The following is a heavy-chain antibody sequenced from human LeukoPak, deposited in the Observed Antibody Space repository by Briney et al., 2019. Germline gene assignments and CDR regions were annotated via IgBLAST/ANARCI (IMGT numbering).Heavy chain of an antibody. D-gene: IGHD6-6*01. Sequence: ASVKVSCKASGYTFTSYGISWVRQAPGQGLEWMAWNSAYNGNTNYAQNLQGRFTMTTDTSTSTAYMELRSLRSDDTAFYYCARRTYSSSSSLFDYWGQGTLVTVSS. CDR1: GYTFTSYG. CDR3: ARRTYSSSSSLFDY. J-gene: IGHJ4*02. CDR2: NSAYNGNT. V-gene: IGHV1-18*01.